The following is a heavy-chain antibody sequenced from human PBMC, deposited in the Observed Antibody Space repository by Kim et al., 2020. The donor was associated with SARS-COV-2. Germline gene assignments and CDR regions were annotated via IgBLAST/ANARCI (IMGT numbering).Heavy chain of an antibody. CDR3: ARSHTRSDAFDV. V-gene: IGHV4-4*09. Sequence: TNYHPSLESRVTISADTSKNQFSLRLSSVTAADTAVYFCARSHTRSDAFDVWGQGTMVTVSS. CDR2: T. J-gene: IGHJ3*01.